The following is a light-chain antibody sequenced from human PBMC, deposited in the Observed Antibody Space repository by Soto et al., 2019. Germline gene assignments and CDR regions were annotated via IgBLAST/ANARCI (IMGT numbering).Light chain of an antibody. CDR1: QSVSTSN. Sequence: IVLPQSPGTLSSSPGERATLSCLASQSVSTSNLAWYQQRPGQAPRLLIYGASRRATGIPDRFSGSGSGTDFTLTISRLEPEDLAVYYCQQYDNSVWTFGQGTKVDIK. CDR3: QQYDNSVWT. V-gene: IGKV3-20*01. J-gene: IGKJ1*01. CDR2: GAS.